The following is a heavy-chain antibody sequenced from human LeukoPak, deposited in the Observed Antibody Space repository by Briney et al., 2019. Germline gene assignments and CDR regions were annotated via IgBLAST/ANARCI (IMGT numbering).Heavy chain of an antibody. CDR3: ARDSPGEVITARGDY. J-gene: IGHJ4*02. CDR1: GFTFSSYA. Sequence: GGSLRLSCAASGFTFSSYAMSWVRQAPGKGLEWVSAISGSGGSTYYADSVKGRFTISRDNSKNTLYLQMNSLRAEDTAVYYCARDSPGEVITARGDYWGQGTLVTVSS. D-gene: IGHD4-23*01. V-gene: IGHV3-23*01. CDR2: ISGSGGST.